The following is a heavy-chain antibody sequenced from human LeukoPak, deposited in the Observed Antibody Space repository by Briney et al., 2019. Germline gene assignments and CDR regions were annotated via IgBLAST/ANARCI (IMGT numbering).Heavy chain of an antibody. CDR3: ARTQHGELDY. CDR1: DGSFIGDY. CDR2: VYHSGSA. Sequence: SETLSLTCGVYDGSFIGDYWSWIRQSPGMGLEWIGQVYHSGSANYNPSLGSRVTISIDTSKKQFSLKLNSVTATDTAVYYCARTQHGELDYWGQGILVTVSS. D-gene: IGHD7-27*01. V-gene: IGHV4-34*01. J-gene: IGHJ4*02.